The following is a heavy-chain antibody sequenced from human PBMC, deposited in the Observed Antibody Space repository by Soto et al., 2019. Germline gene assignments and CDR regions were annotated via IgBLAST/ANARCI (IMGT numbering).Heavy chain of an antibody. CDR1: GYTFTSYD. V-gene: IGHV1-8*01. J-gene: IGHJ3*02. CDR2: MNPNGGNT. Sequence: ASVKVSCKASGYTFTSYDINWGRQATGQGLEWMGWMNPNGGNTGYAQKFQGRVTMTRNPSISTAYMELSSLRSEDTAVYYCASSSGYYYDSSGYYSFDIWGQGTMVTVSS. D-gene: IGHD3-22*01. CDR3: ASSSGYYYDSSGYYSFDI.